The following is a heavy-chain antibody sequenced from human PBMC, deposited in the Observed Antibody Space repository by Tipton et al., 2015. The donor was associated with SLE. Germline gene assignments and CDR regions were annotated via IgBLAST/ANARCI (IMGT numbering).Heavy chain of an antibody. J-gene: IGHJ4*02. D-gene: IGHD6-13*01. Sequence: TLSLTCTVSGGSIGSSSYYWGWIRQPPGKGLEWIGSIYYSGSTYYNPSLKSRVTISEDTPKNQFSLKLSSVTAADTAVYYCARGEYSSSWYPFDYWGQGTLVTVSS. CDR1: GGSIGSSSYY. CDR2: IYYSGST. V-gene: IGHV4-39*01. CDR3: ARGEYSSSWYPFDY.